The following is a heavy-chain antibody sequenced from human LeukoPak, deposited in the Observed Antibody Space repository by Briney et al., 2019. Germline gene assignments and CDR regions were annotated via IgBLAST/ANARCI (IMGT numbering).Heavy chain of an antibody. Sequence: SETLSLTCAVYGGSFSGYYWSWIRQPPGKGLEWIGEINHSGSTNYNPSLKSRVTISVDTSKNQFSLKLSSVTAADTAVYYCASQRYCSSTSCYLNWFNPWGQGTLVTVSS. V-gene: IGHV4-34*01. CDR2: INHSGST. CDR3: ASQRYCSSTSCYLNWFNP. D-gene: IGHD2-2*01. J-gene: IGHJ5*02. CDR1: GGSFSGYY.